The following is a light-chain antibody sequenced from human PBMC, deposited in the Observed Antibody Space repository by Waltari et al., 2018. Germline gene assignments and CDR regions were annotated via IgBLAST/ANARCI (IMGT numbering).Light chain of an antibody. V-gene: IGKV3-15*01. CDR3: QQYNNWPPGT. Sequence: ETVVTQSPATLSMSPGERATLSCRTSQSIGSSLAWYQQRPGQAPRLLIYRAYTRATGIPERFSGSGSETEFTLTISSLQSEDIAVYYCQQYNNWPPGTFGQGTKVEI. CDR1: QSIGSS. J-gene: IGKJ1*01. CDR2: RAY.